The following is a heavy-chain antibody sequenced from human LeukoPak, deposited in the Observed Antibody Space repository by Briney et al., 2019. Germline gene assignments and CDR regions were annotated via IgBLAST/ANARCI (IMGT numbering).Heavy chain of an antibody. V-gene: IGHV3-21*04. Sequence: GGSLRLSCAASGFTLSSYTMNWVRQAPGKGLEWVSSITSSSSYIYYADSVKGRFTISRDNAKNSLYLQMNSLRAEDTAVYYCARDSGSYLYYFDYWGQGTLVTVSS. CDR2: ITSSSSYI. J-gene: IGHJ4*02. D-gene: IGHD1-26*01. CDR1: GFTLSSYT. CDR3: ARDSGSYLYYFDY.